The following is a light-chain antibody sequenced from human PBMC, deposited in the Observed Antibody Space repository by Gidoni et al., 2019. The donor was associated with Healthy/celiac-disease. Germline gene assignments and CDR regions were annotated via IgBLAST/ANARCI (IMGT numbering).Light chain of an antibody. CDR1: SSNIGSNP. V-gene: IGLV1-44*01. J-gene: IGLJ3*02. CDR2: SNN. Sequence: QSVLTQPPSASGTPGQRVTISCSGRSSNIGSNPVNWYQQLPGTAPKRLIYSNNQRPSGFPDRFSGSKSGTSASLAISGLQSEDEADYYCAAWDDSLNGRVFGGGTKLTVL. CDR3: AAWDDSLNGRV.